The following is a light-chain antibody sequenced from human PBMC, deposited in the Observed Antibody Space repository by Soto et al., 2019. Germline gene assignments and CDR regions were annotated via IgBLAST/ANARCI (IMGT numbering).Light chain of an antibody. J-gene: IGKJ5*01. CDR1: QDISNY. Sequence: IQMTHSPSSLSASVGDRVTSTCXASQDISNYLNWYQQKPGKAPKLLIYDASNLETGVPSRFSGSGSGTDFTLTISSLQPEDFATYYCQQSYSTPRTFGQGTRLEI. V-gene: IGKV1-33*01. CDR3: QQSYSTPRT. CDR2: DAS.